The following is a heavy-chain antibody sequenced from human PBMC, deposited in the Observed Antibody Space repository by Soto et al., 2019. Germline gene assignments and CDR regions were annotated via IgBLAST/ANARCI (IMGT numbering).Heavy chain of an antibody. V-gene: IGHV3-74*01. CDR1: GFTFSSYW. CDR3: ARAQPYCSGGSCYSYYYYYYGMDV. Sequence: EVQLVESGGGLVQPGGSLRLSCAASGFTFSSYWMHWVRQAPGKGLVWVSRINSDGSSTSYADSVKGRFTISRDNAKNTLYLQRTSLRAEDTAVYYCARAQPYCSGGSCYSYYYYYYGMDVWGQGTTVTVSS. D-gene: IGHD2-15*01. J-gene: IGHJ6*02. CDR2: INSDGSST.